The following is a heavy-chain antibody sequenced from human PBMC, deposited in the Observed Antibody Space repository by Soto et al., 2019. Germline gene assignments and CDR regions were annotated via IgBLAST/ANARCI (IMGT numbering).Heavy chain of an antibody. Sequence: QVQLVQSGAEVKKPGSSVQVSCKASGGTFSSYTISWVRQAPGQGLEWMGRIIPILGIANYAQKFQGRVTITADKSTSTAYMELSSLRSEDTAVYYCARERTHKDYYYYYRDVWGKGTTVTVSS. CDR2: IIPILGIA. V-gene: IGHV1-69*08. J-gene: IGHJ6*03. CDR1: GGTFSSYT. CDR3: ARERTHKDYYYYYRDV.